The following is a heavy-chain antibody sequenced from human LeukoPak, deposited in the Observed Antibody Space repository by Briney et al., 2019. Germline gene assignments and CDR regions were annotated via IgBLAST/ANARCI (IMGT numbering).Heavy chain of an antibody. CDR3: ARHGVAGTPYYFDY. D-gene: IGHD6-19*01. Sequence: PSETLSLTCTVSGGSISSYYWGWIRQPPGKGLEWIGSIYHSGSTYYNPSLKSRVTISVDTSKNQFSLKLSSVTAADTAVYYCARHGVAGTPYYFDYWGQGTLVTVSS. CDR2: IYHSGST. CDR1: GGSISSYY. J-gene: IGHJ4*02. V-gene: IGHV4-38-2*02.